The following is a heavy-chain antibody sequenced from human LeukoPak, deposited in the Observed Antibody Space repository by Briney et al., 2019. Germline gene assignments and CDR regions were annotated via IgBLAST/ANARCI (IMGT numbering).Heavy chain of an antibody. CDR2: IYYSGTT. D-gene: IGHD2-2*03. J-gene: IGHJ6*03. V-gene: IGHV4-39*07. Sequence: SETLSLTCTVSGGSISSSPYYWGWIRQPPGKGLEWIGSIYYSGTTHYSPSLESRVTISVDTSKNQFSLKLSSVTAADTAVYYCARAVVDIVVVPAATAYYYYYYMDVWGKGTTVTISS. CDR3: ARAVVDIVVVPAATAYYYYYYMDV. CDR1: GGSISSSPYY.